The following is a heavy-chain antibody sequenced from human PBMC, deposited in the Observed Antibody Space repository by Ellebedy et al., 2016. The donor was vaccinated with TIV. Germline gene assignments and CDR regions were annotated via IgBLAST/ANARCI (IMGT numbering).Heavy chain of an antibody. CDR3: AGSGLGNNWIGP. D-gene: IGHD3-10*01. V-gene: IGHV4-59*01. CDR1: GGPTTSYY. Sequence: MPGGSLRLSCSVSGGPTTSYYWNWIRQPPGKGLAWIAYFYHGGSTDYNPALKSRVTISLDTSKNQLSLNLSSVNDADTDVYYCAGSGLGNNWIGPWGQGTLVTVSS. J-gene: IGHJ5*02. CDR2: FYHGGST.